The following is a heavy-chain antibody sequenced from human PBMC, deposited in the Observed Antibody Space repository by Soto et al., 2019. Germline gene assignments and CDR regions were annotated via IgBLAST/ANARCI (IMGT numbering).Heavy chain of an antibody. V-gene: IGHV4-31*03. Sequence: SETLSLTCTVSGGSFSSGGYYWSWIRQLPGKGLEWIGYIYYIGSTYYNPSLTSRFTISLDTSKNQFSLKLSSVTAADTAVYYCARATSFSGHHGYWGQGTLVTVSS. CDR3: ARATSFSGHHGY. D-gene: IGHD2-8*02. CDR1: GGSFSSGGYY. CDR2: IYYIGST. J-gene: IGHJ4*02.